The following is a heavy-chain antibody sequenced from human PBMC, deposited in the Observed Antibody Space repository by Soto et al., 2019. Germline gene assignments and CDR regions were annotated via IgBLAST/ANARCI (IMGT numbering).Heavy chain of an antibody. V-gene: IGHV1-3*01. CDR2: INAGNGNT. Sequence: ASVKVSCKASGYTFTSYAMHWVRQAPGQRLEWMGWINAGNGNTKYSQKFQGRVTITRDTSASTAYMELSSLRSEDTAVYYCASSGTVTPDYYYYYGMAVWGQGTTVTVSS. CDR3: ASSGTVTPDYYYYYGMAV. CDR1: GYTFTSYA. J-gene: IGHJ6*02. D-gene: IGHD4-17*01.